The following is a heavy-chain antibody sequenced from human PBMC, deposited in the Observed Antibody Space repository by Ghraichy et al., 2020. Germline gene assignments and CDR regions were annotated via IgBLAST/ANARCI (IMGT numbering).Heavy chain of an antibody. CDR1: GGSISSSSYY. V-gene: IGHV4-39*01. D-gene: IGHD3-22*01. Sequence: SETLSLTCTVSGGSISSSSYYWGWNRQPPGKGLEWIGSIYYSGSTYYNPSLKSRVTISVDTSKNQFSLTLSSVTAADTAVYYCARHLYDSSGYYYPYWYFDLWGRGTLVTVSS. J-gene: IGHJ2*01. CDR3: ARHLYDSSGYYYPYWYFDL. CDR2: IYYSGST.